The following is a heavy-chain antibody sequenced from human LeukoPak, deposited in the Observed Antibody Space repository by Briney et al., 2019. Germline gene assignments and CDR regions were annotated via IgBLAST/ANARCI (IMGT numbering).Heavy chain of an antibody. CDR1: GFTFSSYA. Sequence: GGSLRPSCAASGFTFSSYAMHWVRQAPGKGLEWVAVISYDGSNKYYADSVKGRFTISRDNSKNTLYLQMNSLRAEDTAVYYCARSPRGSYYLWFDPWGQGTLVTVSP. CDR2: ISYDGSNK. V-gene: IGHV3-30*04. CDR3: ARSPRGSYYLWFDP. J-gene: IGHJ5*02. D-gene: IGHD1-26*01.